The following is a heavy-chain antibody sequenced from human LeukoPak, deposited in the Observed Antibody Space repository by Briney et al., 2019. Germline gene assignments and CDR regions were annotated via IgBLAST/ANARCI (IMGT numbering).Heavy chain of an antibody. V-gene: IGHV4-39*01. CDR3: ARRKSGYCSSTSCYQAYNWFDP. J-gene: IGHJ5*02. D-gene: IGHD2-2*03. Sequence: SETLSLTCNVSGGSISSSSYYWGWIRQPPGKGLEWIESIYHSGSTYYNPSLKSRVTISADTSKNQFSLKLNSVTAADTAVYYCARRKSGYCSSTSCYQAYNWFDPWGRGTLVTVSS. CDR2: IYHSGST. CDR1: GGSISSSSYY.